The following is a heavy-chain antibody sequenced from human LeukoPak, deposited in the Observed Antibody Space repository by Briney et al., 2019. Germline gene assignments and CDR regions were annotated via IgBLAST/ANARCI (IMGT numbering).Heavy chain of an antibody. V-gene: IGHV4-59*01. D-gene: IGHD4-17*01. CDR2: IYYSGST. J-gene: IGHJ6*02. CDR1: GGSISSYY. CDR3: ARVPTGPFYYYGMDV. Sequence: PSETLSLTRTVSGGSISSYYWSWIRQPPGKGLEWIGYIYYSGSTNYNPSLKSRVTISVDTSKNQFSLKLSSVTAADTAVYYCARVPTGPFYYYGMDVWGQGTTVTVSS.